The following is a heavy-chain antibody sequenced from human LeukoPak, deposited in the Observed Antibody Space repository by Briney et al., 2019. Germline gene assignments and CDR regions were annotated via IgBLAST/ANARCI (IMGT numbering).Heavy chain of an antibody. D-gene: IGHD1-26*01. V-gene: IGHV3-30*18. CDR1: GLTFGSYG. CDR3: AKDLAFSGSLDH. Sequence: GRALRLSCVASGLTFGSYGMHWVRQAPGKGLEWVALISTDGRTKFYVDSVKGRFTVSRDNSKNTVYLQMNSLRTDDTAVYYCAKDLAFSGSLDHWGQGTVVSVSS. CDR2: ISTDGRTK. J-gene: IGHJ4*02.